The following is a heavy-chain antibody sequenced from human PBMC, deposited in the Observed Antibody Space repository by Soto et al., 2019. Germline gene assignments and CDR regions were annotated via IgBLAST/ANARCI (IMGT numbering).Heavy chain of an antibody. J-gene: IGHJ6*02. D-gene: IGHD6-6*01. CDR1: GYTFTGYY. CDR3: ARDGARGPSLLPSRPSDYYYYGMDV. V-gene: IGHV1-2*04. Sequence: ASVKVSCKASGYTFTGYYMHWVRQAPGQGLEWMGWINPNSGGTNYAQKFQGWVTMTRDTSISTAYMELSRLRSDDTAVYYCARDGARGPSLLPSRPSDYYYYGMDVWGQGTTVTVSS. CDR2: INPNSGGT.